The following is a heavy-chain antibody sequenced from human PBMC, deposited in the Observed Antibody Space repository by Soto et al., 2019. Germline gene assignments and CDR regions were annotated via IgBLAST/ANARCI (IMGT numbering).Heavy chain of an antibody. Sequence: EVQLVESGGGLVQPGGSLKLSCAASGFSCCDSAIHWVRQASGKGLEWVGRTRSKAHSYATAFAASVKGRFTISRDDSKNTVYLQMNSLKTEYTAVYYCTRHTVDYWGQGTLVTVSS. V-gene: IGHV3-73*02. CDR3: TRHTVDY. CDR1: GFSCCDSA. J-gene: IGHJ4*02. D-gene: IGHD2-8*02. CDR2: TRSKAHSYAT.